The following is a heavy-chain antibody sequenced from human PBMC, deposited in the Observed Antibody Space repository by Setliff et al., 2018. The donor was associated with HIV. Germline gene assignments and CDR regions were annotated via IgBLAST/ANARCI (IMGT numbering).Heavy chain of an antibody. Sequence: SETLSLTCTVSGGSISTYYWSWIRQPPGKRLEWIGYIYYSGSTNYNPSLKSRVTISVDTSKNQFSLRLTSVTAADTAMYYCARVSRLHPFDPWGQGTLVTVSS. CDR1: GGSISTYY. V-gene: IGHV4-59*01. CDR2: IYYSGST. CDR3: ARVSRLHPFDP. J-gene: IGHJ5*02. D-gene: IGHD2-15*01.